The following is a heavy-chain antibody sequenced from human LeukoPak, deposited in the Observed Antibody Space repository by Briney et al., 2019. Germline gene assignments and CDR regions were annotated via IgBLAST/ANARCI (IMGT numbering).Heavy chain of an antibody. J-gene: IGHJ4*02. D-gene: IGHD2-2*03. CDR1: GGSISSTSYF. CDR3: AGANRGYSRYYFDF. CDR2: IYYSGST. V-gene: IGHV4-39*01. Sequence: SETLSLTCTVSGGSISSTSYFWGWIRQPPGKGLEWIGSIYYSGSTYYDPSLKSRVTISVDTSKNQFSLKLSSVTAADTAVFYCAGANRGYSRYYFDFWGQGILVTVSS.